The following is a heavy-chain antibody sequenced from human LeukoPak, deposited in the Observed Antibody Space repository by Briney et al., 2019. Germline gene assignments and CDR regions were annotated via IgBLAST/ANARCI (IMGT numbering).Heavy chain of an antibody. CDR2: IFHSGST. CDR1: GGSISSSNW. D-gene: IGHD1-26*01. CDR3: ARGGNKWELDNWFDP. J-gene: IGHJ5*02. V-gene: IGHV4-4*02. Sequence: SSETLSLTCAVSGGSISSSNWWSWVRQPPGKGLEWIGEIFHSGSTNYNPSLKSLVTISVDKSKNQFSLKLNSVTAADTAVYYCARGGNKWELDNWFDPWGQGTLVTVSS.